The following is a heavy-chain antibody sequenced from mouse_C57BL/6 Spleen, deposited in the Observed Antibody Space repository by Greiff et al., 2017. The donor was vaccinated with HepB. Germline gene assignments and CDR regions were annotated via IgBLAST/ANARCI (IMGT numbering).Heavy chain of an antibody. CDR3: ARKAYGSSLYYYAMDY. D-gene: IGHD1-1*01. J-gene: IGHJ4*01. CDR2: IYPGDGDT. V-gene: IGHV1-82*01. Sequence: QVTLKECGPELVKPGASVKISCKASGYAFSSSWMNWVKQRPGKGLEWIGRIYPGDGDTNYNGKFKGKATLTADKSSSTAYMQLSSLTSEDSAVYFCARKAYGSSLYYYAMDYWGQGTSVTVSS. CDR1: GYAFSSSW.